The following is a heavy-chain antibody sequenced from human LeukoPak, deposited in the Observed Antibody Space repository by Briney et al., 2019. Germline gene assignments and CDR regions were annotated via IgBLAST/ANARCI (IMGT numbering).Heavy chain of an antibody. V-gene: IGHV4-59*01. J-gene: IGHJ4*02. Sequence: PSETLSLTCTVSGGSITSYYWSWIRQPPGKGLEWIGDIYYSGSTNNNPSLKSRVTISVDTSKTQFSLKLSSVTAADAAVYSCARGWGYFDSWGQGTLVTVSS. CDR3: ARGWGYFDS. CDR2: IYYSGST. CDR1: GGSITSYY. D-gene: IGHD7-27*01.